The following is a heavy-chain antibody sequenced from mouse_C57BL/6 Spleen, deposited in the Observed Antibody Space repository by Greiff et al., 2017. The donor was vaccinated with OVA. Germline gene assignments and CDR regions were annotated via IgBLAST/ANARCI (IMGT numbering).Heavy chain of an antibody. J-gene: IGHJ4*01. V-gene: IGHV1-55*01. CDR1: GYTFTSYW. CDR3: ARGGQLRLRMDY. Sequence: QVQLQQSGAELVKPGASVKMSCKASGYTFTSYWITWVKQRPGQGLEWIGDIYPGSGSTNYNEKFKSKATLTVDTSSSTAYMQLSSLTSEDSAVYYCARGGQLRLRMDYWGQGTSVTVSS. D-gene: IGHD3-2*02. CDR2: IYPGSGST.